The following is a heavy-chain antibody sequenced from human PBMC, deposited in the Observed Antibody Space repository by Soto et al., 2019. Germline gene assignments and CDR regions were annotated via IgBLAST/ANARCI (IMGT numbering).Heavy chain of an antibody. CDR2: ISGSGGST. CDR1: GFTFSNYA. Sequence: PGGSVRLSCAASGFTFSNYAMNWVRQAPGKGLEWVSVISGSGGSTYYADSVKGRFTISRDNSKNTLYLQMNSLRAEDTAVYYCAKRATGTYFDYWGQGTLVTVSS. CDR3: AKRATGTYFDY. D-gene: IGHD1-1*01. J-gene: IGHJ4*02. V-gene: IGHV3-23*01.